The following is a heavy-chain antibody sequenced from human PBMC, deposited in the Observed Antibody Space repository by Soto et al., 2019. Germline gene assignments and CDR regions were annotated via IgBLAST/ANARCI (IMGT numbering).Heavy chain of an antibody. D-gene: IGHD6-19*01. J-gene: IGHJ3*02. CDR3: ARDRIAVAGYHDAFDI. CDR1: SGSISSSNW. Sequence: QVQLQESGPGLVKPSWTLSLTCAVSSGSISSSNWWSWVRQPPGKGLEWIGEIYHSGSTNYNPSLKSRVTISVDKSKNQFSLKLSSVTAADTAVYYCARDRIAVAGYHDAFDIWGQGTMVTVSS. CDR2: IYHSGST. V-gene: IGHV4-4*02.